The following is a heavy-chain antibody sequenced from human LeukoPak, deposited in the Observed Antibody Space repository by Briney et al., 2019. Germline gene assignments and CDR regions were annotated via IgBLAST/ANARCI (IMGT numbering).Heavy chain of an antibody. Sequence: SETLSLTCTVSGGSISSYYWSWIRQPPGKGLEWIGYIYYSGSTNYNPSLKSRVTISVDTSKNQSSLKLSSVTAADTAVYYCARVADSSGYYFSEYYYYGMDVWGQGTTVTVSS. CDR1: GGSISSYY. D-gene: IGHD3-22*01. J-gene: IGHJ6*02. V-gene: IGHV4-59*01. CDR2: IYYSGST. CDR3: ARVADSSGYYFSEYYYYGMDV.